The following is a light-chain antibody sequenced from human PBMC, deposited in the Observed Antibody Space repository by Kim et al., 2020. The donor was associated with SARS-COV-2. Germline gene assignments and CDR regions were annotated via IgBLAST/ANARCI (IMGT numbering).Light chain of an antibody. CDR2: GNS. Sequence: RVTISCTGSSSNIRAGYDVHWYQQLPGTAPNLLIYGNSHRPSGVPDRFSGSKSGTSASLAITGLQAEDEADYYCQSYDSSLSGWVFGGGTQLTVL. CDR3: QSYDSSLSGWV. V-gene: IGLV1-40*01. CDR1: SSNIRAGYD. J-gene: IGLJ3*02.